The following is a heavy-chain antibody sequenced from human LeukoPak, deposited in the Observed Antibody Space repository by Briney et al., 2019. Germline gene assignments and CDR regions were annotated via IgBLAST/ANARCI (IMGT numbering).Heavy chain of an antibody. CDR2: ISRSGSTK. V-gene: IGHV3-11*04. CDR3: ARDRSGEWGGLDY. J-gene: IGHJ4*02. D-gene: IGHD3-10*01. Sequence: PGGSLRLSCAASGFTFSDYNMRWIRQAPGKGLEWVSSISRSGSTKYYADSVKGRFTISRDNAKNSLFLQMNSLRAEDTAVYYCARDRSGEWGGLDYWGQGTLVTVSS. CDR1: GFTFSDYN.